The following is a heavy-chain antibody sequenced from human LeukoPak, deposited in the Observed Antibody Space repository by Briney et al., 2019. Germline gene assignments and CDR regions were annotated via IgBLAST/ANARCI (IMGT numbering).Heavy chain of an antibody. V-gene: IGHV4-38-2*02. CDR2: IYHSGST. CDR1: GYSISSGYY. Sequence: SETLSLTCTVSGYSISSGYYWGWIRQPPGKGLEWIGSIYHSGSTYYNPSLKSRVTISVDTSKNQFSLKLSSVTAADTAVYYCARVYCSGGSCYLDYWGQGTLVTVSS. J-gene: IGHJ4*02. CDR3: ARVYCSGGSCYLDY. D-gene: IGHD2-15*01.